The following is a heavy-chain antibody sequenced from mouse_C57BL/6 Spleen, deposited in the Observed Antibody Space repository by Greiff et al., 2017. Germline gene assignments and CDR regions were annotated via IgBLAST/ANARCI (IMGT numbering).Heavy chain of an antibody. V-gene: IGHV1-55*01. CDR2: IYPGSGST. CDR3: AFNYYGSSHWYFDV. D-gene: IGHD1-1*01. Sequence: QVQLQQPGAELVKPGASVKMSCKASRYTFTSYWITWVKQRPGQGLEWIGDIYPGSGSTNYNEKFKSKDTLTVDTSSSAAYMQLSSLTSEDSAVYYCAFNYYGSSHWYFDVWGTGTTVTVSS. J-gene: IGHJ1*03. CDR1: RYTFTSYW.